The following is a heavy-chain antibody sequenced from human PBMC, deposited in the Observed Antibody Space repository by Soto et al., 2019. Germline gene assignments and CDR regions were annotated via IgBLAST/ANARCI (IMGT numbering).Heavy chain of an antibody. V-gene: IGHV1-18*04. CDR2: ISTYNSRT. CDR1: GYTFTSHG. J-gene: IGHJ6*02. D-gene: IGHD2-2*02. CDR3: ARARYCASPSCYKHYYYGMDT. Sequence: QDQLVQSGAEVKKPGASVKISCEASGYTFTSHGISWLRQAPGQGLEWLGWISTYNSRTHYAQKVQGRVTMTTDTSTSTAYLDLRSLTFDDTAVYYCARARYCASPSCYKHYYYGMDTWGQGTTVTVSS.